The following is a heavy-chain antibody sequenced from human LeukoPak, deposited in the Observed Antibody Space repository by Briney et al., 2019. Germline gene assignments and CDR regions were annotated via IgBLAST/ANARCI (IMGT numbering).Heavy chain of an antibody. Sequence: SETLSLTCTVSGGSISGYYWSWIRQPPGKGLEWIGYIHYSGETNYNPSLSSRVTIAMDTSKNQFSLNLRSVTAADTAVYYCARDLTFDYWGQGALVTVS. CDR3: ARDLTFDY. V-gene: IGHV4-59*12. J-gene: IGHJ4*02. CDR1: GGSISGYY. CDR2: IHYSGET.